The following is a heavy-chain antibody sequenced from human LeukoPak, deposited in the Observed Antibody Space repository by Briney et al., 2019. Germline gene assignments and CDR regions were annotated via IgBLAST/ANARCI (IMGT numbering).Heavy chain of an antibody. Sequence: SETLSLTCTVSGGSISSYYWSWIRQPPKDGRGWIGYIYYSGSTNYHPSLKSRVSISVDTSKNQYCLKLSAVTAADTAVYYCARARGDPPEWFDPWGQGTLVTVSS. CDR1: GGSISSYY. J-gene: IGHJ5*02. D-gene: IGHD4-17*01. CDR3: ARARGDPPEWFDP. V-gene: IGHV4-59*01. CDR2: IYYSGST.